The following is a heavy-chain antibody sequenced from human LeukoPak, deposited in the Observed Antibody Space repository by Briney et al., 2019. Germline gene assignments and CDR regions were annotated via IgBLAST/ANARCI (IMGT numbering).Heavy chain of an antibody. CDR3: ANGLAASGNFLLRDYYYFIDV. Sequence: GGSLRLSCAASGFTFNNYAMHWVRQAPGKGLEWVSTINGNGAATYYADSFKGRFLISRDDSKSTVYLRMNRLRVEDSGLYYCANGLAASGNFLLRDYYYFIDVWGKGTTVIVS. D-gene: IGHD1-26*01. J-gene: IGHJ6*03. V-gene: IGHV3-23*01. CDR1: GFTFNNYA. CDR2: INGNGAAT.